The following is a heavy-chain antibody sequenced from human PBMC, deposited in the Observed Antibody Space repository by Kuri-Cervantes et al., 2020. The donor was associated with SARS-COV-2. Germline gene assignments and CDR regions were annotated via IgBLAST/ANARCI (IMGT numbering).Heavy chain of an antibody. V-gene: IGHV3-21*01. Sequence: GGSLRLSCAASGFTFSSYSMNWVRQAPGKGLEWVSSISSSSSYIYYADSVKGRFTISRDNAKNSLYLQMNSLRAEDTAVYYCARDGASLEYFQRWGQGTLVTVSS. CDR2: ISSSSSYI. CDR3: ARDGASLEYFQR. J-gene: IGHJ1*01. CDR1: GFTFSSYS. D-gene: IGHD1-26*01.